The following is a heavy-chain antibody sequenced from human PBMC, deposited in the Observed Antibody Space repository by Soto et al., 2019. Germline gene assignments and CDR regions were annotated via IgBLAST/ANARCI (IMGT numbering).Heavy chain of an antibody. CDR3: VTDFIGYCSSTSCYVDY. J-gene: IGHJ4*02. V-gene: IGHV1-8*01. CDR1: GYTFTSYD. Sequence: QVQLVQSGAEVKKPGASVKVSCKASGYTFTSYDINWVRQATGQGLEWMGWMNPNSGNTGYAQKFQGRVTMTRNTSISTAYMELSSVRSEDTAVYYCVTDFIGYCSSTSCYVDYWGQGTLVTVSS. D-gene: IGHD2-2*01. CDR2: MNPNSGNT.